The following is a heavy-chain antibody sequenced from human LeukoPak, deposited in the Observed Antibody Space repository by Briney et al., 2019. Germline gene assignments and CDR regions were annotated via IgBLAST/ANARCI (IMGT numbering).Heavy chain of an antibody. CDR2: ISSSGSI. V-gene: IGHV3-48*03. Sequence: GGSLRLSCVASGFTFSSYGMNWVRQAPGKGLEWVSYISSSGSIYYADSVKGRFTISRDNAMNSLYLQMNSLRAEDTAIYYCARSLPYGTTWYGRSDFWGQGTLVTVSS. D-gene: IGHD6-13*01. CDR1: GFTFSSYG. J-gene: IGHJ4*02. CDR3: ARSLPYGTTWYGRSDF.